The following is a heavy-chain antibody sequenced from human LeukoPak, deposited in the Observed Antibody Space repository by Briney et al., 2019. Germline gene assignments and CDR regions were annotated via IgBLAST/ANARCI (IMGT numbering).Heavy chain of an antibody. Sequence: SETLSLTCAVSGYSISSGYFWGWIRQPPGKGLQWIGSIYHSGSTYYNPSLKSRVTISVATSNNQFSLKLSSVTAADTAVYYCARVGPRYNWNEDGFDIWGQGTMVTVSS. CDR2: IYHSGST. D-gene: IGHD1-1*01. J-gene: IGHJ3*02. CDR3: ARVGPRYNWNEDGFDI. CDR1: GYSISSGYF. V-gene: IGHV4-38-2*01.